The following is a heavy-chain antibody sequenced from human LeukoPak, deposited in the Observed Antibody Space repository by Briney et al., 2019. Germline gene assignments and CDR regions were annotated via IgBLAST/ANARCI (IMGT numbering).Heavy chain of an antibody. D-gene: IGHD3-22*01. CDR1: GGTFSSYA. Sequence: GASVKVSCKASGGTFSSYAISWVRQAPGQGLEWMGGIIPIFGTANYAQKFQGRVTITADKSTSTAYMELSSLRSEDTAVYYCARGAYYYDSSGYLDEYYFDYWGQGTLVTVSS. CDR2: IIPIFGTA. V-gene: IGHV1-69*06. CDR3: ARGAYYYDSSGYLDEYYFDY. J-gene: IGHJ4*02.